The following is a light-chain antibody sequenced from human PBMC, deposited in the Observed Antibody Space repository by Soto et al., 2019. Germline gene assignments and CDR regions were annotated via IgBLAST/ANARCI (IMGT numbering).Light chain of an antibody. CDR2: GAS. CDR3: QQYNNWPWT. J-gene: IGKJ1*01. CDR1: QSVSSN. V-gene: IGKV3-15*01. Sequence: ESVLTQSPGTLSLSPGERATLSCRASQSVSSNLAWYQQKPGQAPRLLIYGASTRATGIPARFSGSGSGTEFTLTISSLQSEDFAVYYCQQYNNWPWTFGQGAKVDIK.